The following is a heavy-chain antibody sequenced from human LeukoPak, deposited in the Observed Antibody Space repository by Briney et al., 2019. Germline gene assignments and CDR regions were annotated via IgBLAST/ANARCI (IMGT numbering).Heavy chain of an antibody. J-gene: IGHJ6*03. CDR2: IIPIFGTA. V-gene: IGHV1-69*13. CDR1: GGTFSSYA. D-gene: IGHD6-19*01. CDR3: AVFSGQRTSTGLSVAGRAYYYYYYMDV. Sequence: SVKVSCKASGGTFSSYAISWVRQAPGQGLEWMGGIIPIFGTANYAQKFQDRVTITAAESTSTAYMELSSLRSEDTAVYYCAVFSGQRTSTGLSVAGRAYYYYYYMDVWGKGTTVTVSS.